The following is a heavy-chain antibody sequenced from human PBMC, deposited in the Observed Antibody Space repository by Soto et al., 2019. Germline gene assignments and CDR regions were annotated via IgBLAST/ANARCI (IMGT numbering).Heavy chain of an antibody. V-gene: IGHV6-1*01. CDR3: ARDDSTNAYYLDY. D-gene: IGHD5-18*01. CDR1: GDSVSSNNAA. Sequence: QVQLQQSGPVLVKPSQTLSLTCAISGDSVSSNNAAWNWIRQSPSRGLEWLGRTYYRSKWYNDSAVSVKRRITINPDTSKNQFSLQLISVTPDDTAVYYCARDDSTNAYYLDYWGQGTLVTVSS. CDR2: TYYRSKWYN. J-gene: IGHJ4*02.